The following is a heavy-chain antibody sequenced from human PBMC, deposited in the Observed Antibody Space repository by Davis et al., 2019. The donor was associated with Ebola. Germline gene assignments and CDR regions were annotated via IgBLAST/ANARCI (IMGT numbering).Heavy chain of an antibody. Sequence: GGSLRLSCAASGFTFSSYVMSWVRQAPGKGLEWVSVISGSGGGTDYADSVKGRFTISRDNSKNSLYLQMNSLRPEDTAVYYSATQEDNWGQGTLVTVSS. CDR2: ISGSGGGT. CDR1: GFTFSSYV. V-gene: IGHV3-23*01. CDR3: ATQEDN. J-gene: IGHJ4*02.